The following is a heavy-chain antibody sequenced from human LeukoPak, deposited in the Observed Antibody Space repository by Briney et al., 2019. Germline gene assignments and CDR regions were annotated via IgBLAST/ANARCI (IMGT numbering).Heavy chain of an antibody. Sequence: SETLSLTCAVYGGSFSGYYWGWIRQPPGKRLEWIGEINHSGSTNYNPSLKSRVTISVDTSKNQFSLKLSSVTAADTAVYYCARGPLTDGPFDYWGQGTLVTVSS. J-gene: IGHJ4*02. CDR1: GGSFSGYY. CDR3: ARGPLTDGPFDY. D-gene: IGHD3-16*01. CDR2: INHSGST. V-gene: IGHV4-34*01.